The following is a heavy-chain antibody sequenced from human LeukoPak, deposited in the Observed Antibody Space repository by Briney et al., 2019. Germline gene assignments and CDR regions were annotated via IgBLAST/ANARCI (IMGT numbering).Heavy chain of an antibody. V-gene: IGHV3-43D*03. Sequence: GGSLRLSCAASGFTFDDYAMHWVRQAPGKGLEWVSLISWDGGSTYYADSVKGRFTISRDNSKNSLYLQMNSLRAEDTAVYYCAKDLLASVYSGYDSEGGFDYWGQGTLVTVSS. CDR2: ISWDGGST. CDR1: GFTFDDYA. CDR3: AKDLLASVYSGYDSEGGFDY. J-gene: IGHJ4*02. D-gene: IGHD5-12*01.